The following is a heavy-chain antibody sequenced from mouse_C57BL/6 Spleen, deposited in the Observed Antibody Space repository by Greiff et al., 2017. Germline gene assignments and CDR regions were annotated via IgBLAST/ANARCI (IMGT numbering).Heavy chain of an antibody. D-gene: IGHD2-5*01. Sequence: QVQLKESGAELVRPGTSVKVSCKASGYAFTNYLIAWVKQRPGQGLEWIGVINPGSGGTNYNEKFKGKATLTADKSSSTAYMQLSSLTSVYSAVYDFARWTCYSNYVDYWGQGTTLTVSS. CDR2: INPGSGGT. V-gene: IGHV1-54*01. CDR3: ARWTCYSNYVDY. J-gene: IGHJ2*01. CDR1: GYAFTNYL.